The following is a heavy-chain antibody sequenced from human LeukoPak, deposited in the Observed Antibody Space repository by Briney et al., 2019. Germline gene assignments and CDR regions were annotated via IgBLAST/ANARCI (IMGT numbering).Heavy chain of an antibody. V-gene: IGHV4-59*01. D-gene: IGHD4-11*01. CDR3: ARQMTTVITWFDP. CDR2: IYYSGST. J-gene: IGHJ5*02. Sequence: PSETLSLTCTVSGGSISSYYWSWIRQPPGKGLEWIGYIYYSGSTNYNPSLKSRVTISVDTSKNQFSLELSSVTAADTAVYYCARQMTTVITWFDPWGQGTLVTVSS. CDR1: GGSISSYY.